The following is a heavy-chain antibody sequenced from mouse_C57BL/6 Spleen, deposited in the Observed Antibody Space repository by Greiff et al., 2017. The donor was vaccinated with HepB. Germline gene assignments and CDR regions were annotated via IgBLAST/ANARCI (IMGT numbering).Heavy chain of an antibody. CDR2: IDPSDSET. J-gene: IGHJ3*01. Sequence: QVQLQQPGAELVRPGSSVKLSCKASGYTFTSYWMHWVKQRPIQGLEWIGNIDPSDSETHYNQKFKDKATLTVDKSSSTAYLQLSSLTSEDSAVYYCARTDDGYPSWFAYGGQGTLVTVSA. CDR1: GYTFTSYW. D-gene: IGHD2-3*01. V-gene: IGHV1-52*01. CDR3: ARTDDGYPSWFAY.